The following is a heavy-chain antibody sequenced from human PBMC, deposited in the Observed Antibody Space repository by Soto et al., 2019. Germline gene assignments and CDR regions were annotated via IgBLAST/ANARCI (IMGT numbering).Heavy chain of an antibody. Sequence: GGSLRLSCAASGFTFTTYGMHWVRQAPGKGLEWVAIIRYDGSSKNYTDSVKGRFTISRDNSKKTLYLQMNSLRAEDTVVYYCARDGSTGWYRGIFDSWGQGTLVTVSS. D-gene: IGHD6-19*01. V-gene: IGHV3-30*02. J-gene: IGHJ4*02. CDR3: ARDGSTGWYRGIFDS. CDR1: GFTFTTYG. CDR2: IRYDGSSK.